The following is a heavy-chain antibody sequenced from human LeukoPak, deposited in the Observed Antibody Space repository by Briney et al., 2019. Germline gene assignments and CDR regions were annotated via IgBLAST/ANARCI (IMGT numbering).Heavy chain of an antibody. V-gene: IGHV4-4*07. J-gene: IGHJ5*02. D-gene: IGHD3-10*01. CDR2: IYGSGST. CDR1: GGSIRSY. Sequence: PSETLSLTCTAPGGSIRSYWSWIRQPAGKGLEWIGRIYGSGSTDYNPSLKSRVTMSIDTSKNQFSLNLISVTAADTAVYYCARDSGTTGEVKFDPWGQGTLVTVSS. CDR3: ARDSGTTGEVKFDP.